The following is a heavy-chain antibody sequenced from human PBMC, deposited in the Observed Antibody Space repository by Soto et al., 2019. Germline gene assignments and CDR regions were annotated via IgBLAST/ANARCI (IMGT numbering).Heavy chain of an antibody. D-gene: IGHD2-2*01. CDR2: ISSSSSYI. Sequence: GGSLRLSCAASGFTFSSYSMNWVRQAPGKGLEWVSSISSSSSYIYYADSVKGRFTISRDNAKNSLYLQMNSLRAEDTAVYYCAREVIGYCSSTSCPDYYYYYMDVWGKGTTVTVSS. J-gene: IGHJ6*03. CDR1: GFTFSSYS. CDR3: AREVIGYCSSTSCPDYYYYYMDV. V-gene: IGHV3-21*01.